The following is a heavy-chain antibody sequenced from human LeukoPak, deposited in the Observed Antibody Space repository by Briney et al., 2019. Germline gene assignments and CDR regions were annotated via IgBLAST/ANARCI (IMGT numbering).Heavy chain of an antibody. J-gene: IGHJ4*02. V-gene: IGHV3-53*01. CDR3: ARDEPGIAAV. Sequence: PGGSLRLSCAASGFTVSSNYMSWVRQAPGKGLEWVSVIYSGGSTYYADSVKGRFTISRDNAKDSLYLQMNSLRAEDTAVYYCARDEPGIAAVWGQGTLVTVSS. CDR1: GFTVSSNY. CDR2: IYSGGST. D-gene: IGHD6-13*01.